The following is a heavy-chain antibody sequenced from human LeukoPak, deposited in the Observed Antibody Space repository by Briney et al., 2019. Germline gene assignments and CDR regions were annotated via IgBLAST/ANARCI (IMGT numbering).Heavy chain of an antibody. J-gene: IGHJ4*02. CDR2: MNPNNYSR. CDR1: GYTFTSYD. Sequence: ASVKVSCKTSGYTFTSYDMNWVRQAPGQGLEWMGWMNPNNYSRSYEQKFQGRVTLTRDTSTNTAYLELSSLRSADSAVYYCARAFYSSASGGGSYFDYWGQGTLVTVSP. V-gene: IGHV1-8*01. D-gene: IGHD3-16*01. CDR3: ARAFYSSASGGGSYFDY.